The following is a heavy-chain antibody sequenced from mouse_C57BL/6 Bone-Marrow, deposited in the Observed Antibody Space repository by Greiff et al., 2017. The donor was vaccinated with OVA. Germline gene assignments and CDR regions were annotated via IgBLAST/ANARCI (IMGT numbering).Heavy chain of an antibody. Sequence: QVHVKQPGAELVKPGASVKLSCKASGYTFTSYWMHWVKQRPGQGLEWIGMIHPNSGSTNYNEKFKSKATLTVDKSSSTAYMQLSSLTSEDSAVYYCARFYYDYDGGFAYWGQGTLVTVSA. J-gene: IGHJ3*01. D-gene: IGHD2-4*01. CDR2: IHPNSGST. CDR3: ARFYYDYDGGFAY. CDR1: GYTFTSYW. V-gene: IGHV1-64*01.